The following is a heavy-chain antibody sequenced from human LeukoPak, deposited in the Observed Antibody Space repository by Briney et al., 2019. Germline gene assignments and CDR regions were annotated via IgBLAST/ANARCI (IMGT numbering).Heavy chain of an antibody. CDR1: GGSITSSY. J-gene: IGHJ4*02. Sequence: PSETLSLTCTVSGGSITSSYWSWIRQPPGKGLEWIGYIFYSGSTNYNPSLKSRVTISLDTSKNQFSVKLTSVTAADTAVYYWARSVVGAPHFDYWGQGTMVTVSS. CDR2: IFYSGST. V-gene: IGHV4-59*08. CDR3: ARSVVGAPHFDY. D-gene: IGHD2-15*01.